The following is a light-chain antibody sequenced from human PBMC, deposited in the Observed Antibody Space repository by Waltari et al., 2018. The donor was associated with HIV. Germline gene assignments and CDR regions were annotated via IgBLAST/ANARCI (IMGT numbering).Light chain of an antibody. Sequence: EIVLTKSPGTLSLSPGDIATLSCRASQTISSTSLAWYQKKPGQAPRLLIYGSSSRAAGIPDRFSGSGSGTDFTLTISRLEPEDFAVYFCQQYRSSRSTFGQGTKLEIK. CDR2: GSS. CDR3: QQYRSSRST. V-gene: IGKV3-20*01. J-gene: IGKJ2*01. CDR1: QTISSTS.